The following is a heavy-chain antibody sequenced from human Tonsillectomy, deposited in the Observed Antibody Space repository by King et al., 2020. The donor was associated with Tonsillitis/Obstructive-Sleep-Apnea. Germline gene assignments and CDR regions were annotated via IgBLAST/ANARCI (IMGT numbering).Heavy chain of an antibody. CDR2: INPNSGGT. Sequence: VQLVESGAEVKKPGASVKVSCKASGYTLTGYYIHWVRQAPGQGLEWMGRINPNSGGTNYAQNFQGRVTMTLDTSITTGFMEISRLTSDDTAICYCARDLGLCRGGRCDTYWYFDLWGRGTLVTVSS. D-gene: IGHD2-15*01. CDR3: ARDLGLCRGGRCDTYWYFDL. CDR1: GYTLTGYY. V-gene: IGHV1-2*06. J-gene: IGHJ2*01.